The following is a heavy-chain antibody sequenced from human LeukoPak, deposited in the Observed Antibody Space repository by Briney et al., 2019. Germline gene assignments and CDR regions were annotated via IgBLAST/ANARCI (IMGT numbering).Heavy chain of an antibody. Sequence: GGSLRLSCAASGFTFSDYYMSWIRQVPGKGLEWVSYIGLSDSTIYYADSLKGRFAISRDNAKNSLYLHMHSLRAEDTAVYYCARLKLGYWYFDLWGRGTLVTVST. CDR3: ARLKLGYWYFDL. V-gene: IGHV3-11*01. CDR1: GFTFSDYY. CDR2: IGLSDSTI. J-gene: IGHJ2*01. D-gene: IGHD7-27*01.